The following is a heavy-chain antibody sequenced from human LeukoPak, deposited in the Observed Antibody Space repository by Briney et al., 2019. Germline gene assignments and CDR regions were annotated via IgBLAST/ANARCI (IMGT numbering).Heavy chain of an antibody. J-gene: IGHJ4*02. CDR2: ISGSSGST. D-gene: IGHD3/OR15-3a*01. CDR1: GFTFSHYA. Sequence: PGGSLRLSCAASGFTFSHYALSWVRQAPGKGLQWVSSISGSSGSTYYADSVKGRFTISRDNSNNTLYLKMDSLSAEDTAVYYCAKVRTGHYFDYWGQGTLVTVSS. V-gene: IGHV3-23*01. CDR3: AKVRTGHYFDY.